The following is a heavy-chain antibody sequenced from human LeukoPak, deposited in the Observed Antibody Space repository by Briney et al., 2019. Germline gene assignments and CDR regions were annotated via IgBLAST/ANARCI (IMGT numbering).Heavy chain of an antibody. J-gene: IGHJ4*02. CDR1: GFTFSTYT. D-gene: IGHD5-12*01. CDR3: AIRKSGNAIDY. CDR2: ISYDGSNK. V-gene: IGHV3-30*04. Sequence: GGSLRLSCAASGFTFSTYTMHWVRQAPGKGLEWVAVISYDGSNKYYADSVKGRFTISRDNSKNTLYLMNSLRAEDTAVYYCAIRKSGNAIDYWGQGTLVTVSS.